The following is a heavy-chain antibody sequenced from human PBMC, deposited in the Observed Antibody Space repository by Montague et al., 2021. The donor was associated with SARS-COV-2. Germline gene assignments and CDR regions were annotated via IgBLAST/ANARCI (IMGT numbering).Heavy chain of an antibody. CDR3: ARDGDDYGDYYAYFDY. Sequence: SLRLSCAASGFTFSSYAMHWVRQAPGKGLEWVAVISYDGSNKYYVGSVKGRFTISRDNSKNTLYLQMNSLRAEDTAVYYCARDGDDYGDYYAYFDYWGQGTLVTVSS. V-gene: IGHV3-30*04. CDR1: GFTFSSYA. J-gene: IGHJ4*02. D-gene: IGHD4-17*01. CDR2: ISYDGSNK.